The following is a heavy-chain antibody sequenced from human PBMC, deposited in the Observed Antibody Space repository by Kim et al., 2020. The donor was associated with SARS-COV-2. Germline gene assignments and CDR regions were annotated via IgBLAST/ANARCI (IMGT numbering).Heavy chain of an antibody. CDR3: ARNQALRYFDWFSKNGDVYYGMDV. CDR2: MNPNSGNT. CDR1: GYTFTSYD. V-gene: IGHV1-8*01. J-gene: IGHJ6*02. D-gene: IGHD3-9*01. Sequence: ASVKVSCKASGYTFTSYDINWVRQATGQGLEWMGWMNPNSGNTGYAQKFQGRVTMPRNTSISPAYMELGSLRSEDTAVYYCARNQALRYFDWFSKNGDVYYGMDVWGQGPTVTVSS.